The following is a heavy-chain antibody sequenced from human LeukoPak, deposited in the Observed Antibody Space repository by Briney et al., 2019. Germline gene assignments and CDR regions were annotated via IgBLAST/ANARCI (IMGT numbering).Heavy chain of an antibody. V-gene: IGHV4-59*12. CDR2: IYYSGNT. J-gene: IGHJ4*01. CDR1: GGSISNYY. CDR3: ARDRGAYCGGDCYLGFDY. D-gene: IGHD2-21*02. Sequence: MSSETLSLTCSVSGGSISNYYWSWIRQPPGEGLEWIGYIYYSGNTNYNPSLKSRVTISLDRSKNQFSLKVNSVTAADTAVYYCARDRGAYCGGDCYLGFDYWGRGTLVTVSS.